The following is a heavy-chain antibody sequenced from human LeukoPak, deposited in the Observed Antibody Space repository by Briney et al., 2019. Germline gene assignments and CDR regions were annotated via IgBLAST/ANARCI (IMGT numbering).Heavy chain of an antibody. Sequence: SETLSLTCTVSGASISSYYWGWLRQPPGEGLEWIGSIYYSGITYYNPSLKSRVTISVDTSKNQFSLKLSSVTAADTAVYYCARERAYCGGDCAAPDYWGQGTLVTVSS. CDR3: ARERAYCGGDCAAPDY. CDR1: GASISSYY. CDR2: IYYSGIT. J-gene: IGHJ4*02. D-gene: IGHD2-21*02. V-gene: IGHV4-39*07.